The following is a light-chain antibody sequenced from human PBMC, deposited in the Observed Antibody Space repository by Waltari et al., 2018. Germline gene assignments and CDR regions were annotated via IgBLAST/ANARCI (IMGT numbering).Light chain of an antibody. CDR1: SSDVGGYHY. J-gene: IGLJ1*01. CDR2: AVN. CDR3: SSYAGSNNLV. V-gene: IGLV2-8*01. Sequence: QSALTQPPSASGSRGQSVTIPCPGTSSDVGGYHYVSWYQHHPGEAPKLMIFAVNKRPSGVPDRFSGSKSGNTASLTVSGLQAEDDADYYCSSYAGSNNLVFGTGTKVTVL.